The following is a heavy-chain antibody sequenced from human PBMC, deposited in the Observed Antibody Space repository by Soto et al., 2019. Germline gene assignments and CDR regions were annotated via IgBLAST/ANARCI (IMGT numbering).Heavy chain of an antibody. V-gene: IGHV3-66*01. CDR3: ARDRGYSYGLHYYYYGMDV. D-gene: IGHD5-18*01. Sequence: EVQLVESGGGLVQPGGSLRLSCAASGFTVSSNYMSWVRQAPGKGLEWVSVIYSGGSTYYADSVKGRLTISRDNSKNTLYLQMNSLRAEDTAVYYCARDRGYSYGLHYYYYGMDVWGQGTTVTVSS. CDR1: GFTVSSNY. J-gene: IGHJ6*02. CDR2: IYSGGST.